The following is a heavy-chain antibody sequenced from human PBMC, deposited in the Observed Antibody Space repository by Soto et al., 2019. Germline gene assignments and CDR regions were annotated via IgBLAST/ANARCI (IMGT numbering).Heavy chain of an antibody. V-gene: IGHV4-39*01. CDR2: LFYGGTT. CDR1: GGSISGYY. CDR3: ARHRGPAPVY. J-gene: IGHJ4*02. D-gene: IGHD3-10*01. Sequence: SETLSLTCTVSGGSISGYYWTWIRQPPGKGLEWVGSLFYGGTTDYNPSLKSRLTMSLDTSKNHFSLKLRSVTAADAAVYYCARHRGPAPVYWGQGTLVTVSS.